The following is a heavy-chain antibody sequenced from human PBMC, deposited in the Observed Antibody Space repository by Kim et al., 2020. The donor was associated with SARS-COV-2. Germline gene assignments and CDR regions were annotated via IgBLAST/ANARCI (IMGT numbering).Heavy chain of an antibody. CDR2: INHSGST. Sequence: SETLSLTCAAYGGSFSGYYWSWIRQPPGKGLEWIGEINHSGSTNYNPSLKSRVTISVDTSKNQFSLKLSSVTAADTAVYYCARGGPSSGITIFGVVTFNWFDPWGQGTLVTVSS. CDR3: ARGGPSSGITIFGVVTFNWFDP. J-gene: IGHJ5*02. D-gene: IGHD3-3*01. CDR1: GGSFSGYY. V-gene: IGHV4-34*01.